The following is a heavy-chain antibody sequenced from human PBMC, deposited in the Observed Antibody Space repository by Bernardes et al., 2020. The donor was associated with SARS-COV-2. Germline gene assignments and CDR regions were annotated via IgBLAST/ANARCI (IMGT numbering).Heavy chain of an antibody. Sequence: GGSLRLSCAASGFTVSSNYMSWVRQAPGKGLEWVSVIYSGGSTYYADSVKGRFTISRHNSKNTLYLQMNSLRAEDTAVYYCARAPPVPAADAFDIWGQGTMVTVSS. CDR2: IYSGGST. CDR1: GFTVSSNY. D-gene: IGHD2-2*01. V-gene: IGHV3-53*04. J-gene: IGHJ3*02. CDR3: ARAPPVPAADAFDI.